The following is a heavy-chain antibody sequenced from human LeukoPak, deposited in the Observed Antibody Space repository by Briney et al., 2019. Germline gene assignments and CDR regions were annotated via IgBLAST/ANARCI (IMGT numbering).Heavy chain of an antibody. Sequence: KPSETLSLTCTVPGGSISSYYWSWIRQPPGKGLEWIGYVYYSGSTNYNPSLKSRVYISVDTSNNQFSLKLRSVTAADTAVYYCVRAAGSSSWSTWGQGALVTVSS. D-gene: IGHD6-13*01. CDR1: GGSISSYY. CDR3: VRAAGSSSWST. CDR2: VYYSGST. V-gene: IGHV4-59*01. J-gene: IGHJ5*02.